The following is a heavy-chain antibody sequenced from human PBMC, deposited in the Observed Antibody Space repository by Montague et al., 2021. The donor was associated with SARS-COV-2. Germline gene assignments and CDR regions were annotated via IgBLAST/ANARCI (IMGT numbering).Heavy chain of an antibody. V-gene: IGHV4-4*02. CDR2: IHHTGII. CDR3: ASHPVFQQLYS. CDR1: GASVSSINW. J-gene: IGHJ5*01. D-gene: IGHD6-13*01. Sequence: SETLSLTCAVSGASVSSINWWSWVRQPPGRGLEWIAEIHHTGIINFNPSLRSRSLISLDSSKNQFSLTLNSVTAADTATYYCASHPVFQQLYSGGQGTLVSVS.